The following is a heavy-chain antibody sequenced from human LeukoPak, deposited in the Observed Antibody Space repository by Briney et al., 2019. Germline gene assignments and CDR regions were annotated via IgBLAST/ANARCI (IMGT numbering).Heavy chain of an antibody. V-gene: IGHV3-23*01. D-gene: IGHD2-2*01. CDR3: ARAPTVLVGYCSSSSCQADY. CDR1: GFTFNSYA. J-gene: IGHJ4*02. CDR2: ISGSGGST. Sequence: GGSLRLSCAASGFTFNSYAMSWVRQAPGKGLEWVSAISGSGGSTYYADSVKGRFTISRDNAENSLYLQMNSLRVEDTAVYYCARAPTVLVGYCSSSSCQADYWGQGTLVTVSS.